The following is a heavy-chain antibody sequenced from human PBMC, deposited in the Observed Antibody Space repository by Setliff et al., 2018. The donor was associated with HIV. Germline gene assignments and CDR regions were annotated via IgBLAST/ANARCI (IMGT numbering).Heavy chain of an antibody. CDR1: GFTFSGSV. D-gene: IGHD3-22*01. V-gene: IGHV1-58*01. J-gene: IGHJ6*03. CDR3: AADRGDYFELDYPYYHYMGV. Sequence: ASVKVSCKASGFTFSGSVVQWVRQARGQRLEWIGRIVVGSGKTDYAQKFQNRVTITRDMSTSTAYMELSSLRSEDTAVYYCAADRGDYFELDYPYYHYMGVWGKGTTVTVSS. CDR2: IVVGSGKT.